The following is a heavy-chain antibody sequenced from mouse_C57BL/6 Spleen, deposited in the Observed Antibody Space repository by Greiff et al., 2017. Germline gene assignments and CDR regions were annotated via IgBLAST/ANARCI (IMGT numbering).Heavy chain of an antibody. CDR1: GFTFSDYG. D-gene: IGHD1-1*01. Sequence: EVKLVESGGGLVKPGGSLKLSCAASGFTFSDYGMHWVRQAPEKGLEWVAYISSGSSTIYYADTVKGRFTISRDNAKNTLFLQMTSLRSEDTAMYYCARGHYYGSPYWYFDVWGTGTTVTVSS. CDR3: ARGHYYGSPYWYFDV. J-gene: IGHJ1*03. V-gene: IGHV5-17*01. CDR2: ISSGSSTI.